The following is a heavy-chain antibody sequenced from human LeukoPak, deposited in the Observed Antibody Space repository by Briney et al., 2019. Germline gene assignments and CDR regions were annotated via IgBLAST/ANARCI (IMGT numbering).Heavy chain of an antibody. V-gene: IGHV1-8*01. CDR2: MNPNSGNT. Sequence: ASVKVSCKASGYTFTSYDINWVRQATGQGLEWMGWMNPNSGNTGYAQKFQGRVTMTRNTSISTAYMELSSLRSEDTAVYYCARGWANGGYRRRYFDYWGQGTRVTVSS. D-gene: IGHD5-12*01. CDR3: ARGWANGGYRRRYFDY. J-gene: IGHJ4*02. CDR1: GYTFTSYD.